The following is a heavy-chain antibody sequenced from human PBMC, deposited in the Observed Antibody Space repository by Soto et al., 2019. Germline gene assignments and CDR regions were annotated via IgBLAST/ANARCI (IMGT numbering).Heavy chain of an antibody. CDR2: IYYTGST. D-gene: IGHD3-3*01. V-gene: IGHV4-39*02. CDR1: GDSISSGSYY. J-gene: IGHJ6*03. CDR3: ARLLDFGNGYFNALMDV. Sequence: SETLSLTCIVSGDSISSGSYYWGWIRQPPGKGLEWIGSIYYTGSTNYNPSLKSRVTISADTSNNHFSLRLSSVTAADTAVYYCARLLDFGNGYFNALMDVWGKVTTVTVSS.